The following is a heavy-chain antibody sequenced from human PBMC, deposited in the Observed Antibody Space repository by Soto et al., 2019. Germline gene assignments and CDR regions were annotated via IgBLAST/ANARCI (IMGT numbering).Heavy chain of an antibody. CDR1: GGSISSGDYY. J-gene: IGHJ4*02. CDR3: ARWRLDSNSSDIYYFDS. Sequence: QVQLQESGPGLVKPSQTLSLTCTVSGGSISSGDYYWSWIRQPPGKGLEWIGYIYYRGSTYDNPSLKSRVTLSGDTSKNQFSLNLSYVTAADTAVYYCARWRLDSNSSDIYYFDSWGQGTLVTVSS. V-gene: IGHV4-30-4*01. CDR2: IYYRGST. D-gene: IGHD6-6*01.